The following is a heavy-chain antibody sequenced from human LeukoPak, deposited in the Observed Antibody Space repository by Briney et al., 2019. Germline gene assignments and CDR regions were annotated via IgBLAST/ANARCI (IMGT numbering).Heavy chain of an antibody. V-gene: IGHV3-74*01. CDR1: GFTFSSYW. Sequence: GGSLRLSCAASGFTFSSYWMHWVRQAPGKGLVWVSRVNSDGSDTIYADSVKGRCTISRDNAKITVFLQMNSLRVEDTAVYYCARGGYGHGFDIWGQGTMVTVSS. J-gene: IGHJ3*02. D-gene: IGHD5-12*01. CDR2: VNSDGSDT. CDR3: ARGGYGHGFDI.